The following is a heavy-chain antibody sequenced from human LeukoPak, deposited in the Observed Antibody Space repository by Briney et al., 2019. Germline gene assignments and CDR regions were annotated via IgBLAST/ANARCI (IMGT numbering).Heavy chain of an antibody. CDR2: IYHSGST. D-gene: IGHD5-18*01. CDR3: ARLNSGYSYGYHLFDY. V-gene: IGHV4-38-2*01. J-gene: IGHJ4*02. CDR1: GYSISSGNY. Sequence: SETLSLTCSVSGYSISSGNYWGWIRLPPGKGLQWIGSIYHSGSTYYNPSLKSRVTISVDTSKNQFSLKLSSVTAADTAVYYCARLNSGYSYGYHLFDYWGQGTLVTVSS.